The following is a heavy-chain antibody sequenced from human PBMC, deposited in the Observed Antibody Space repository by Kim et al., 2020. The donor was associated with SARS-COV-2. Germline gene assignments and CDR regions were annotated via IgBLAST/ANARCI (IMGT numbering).Heavy chain of an antibody. Sequence: DSVKGRFTISRDNSKNTLYLQMNSLRAEDTAVYYCAKDRGGPYDSSGYYYWGQGTLVTVSS. V-gene: IGHV3-23*01. D-gene: IGHD3-22*01. CDR3: AKDRGGPYDSSGYYY. J-gene: IGHJ4*02.